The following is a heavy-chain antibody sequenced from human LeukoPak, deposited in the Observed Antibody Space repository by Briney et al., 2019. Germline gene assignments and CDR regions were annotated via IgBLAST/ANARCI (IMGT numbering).Heavy chain of an antibody. CDR1: GFTSSSYA. V-gene: IGHV3-23*01. Sequence: PGGSLRLSCAASGFTSSSYAMSWVRQAPGKGLEWVSAISGSGGSTYYADSVKGRFTISRDNSKNTLYLQMNSLRAEDTAVYHCAKDGGYSSSWPYYMDVWGKGTTVTVSS. J-gene: IGHJ6*03. CDR3: AKDGGYSSSWPYYMDV. D-gene: IGHD6-13*01. CDR2: ISGSGGST.